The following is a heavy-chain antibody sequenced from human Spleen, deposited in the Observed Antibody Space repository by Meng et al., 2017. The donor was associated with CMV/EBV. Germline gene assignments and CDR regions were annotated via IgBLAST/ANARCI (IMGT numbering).Heavy chain of an antibody. V-gene: IGHV3-23*01. CDR3: AKVPIVEILFAFVPPDY. J-gene: IGHJ4*02. CDR1: GFMFSSHG. CDR2: ISGSGGSL. D-gene: IGHD2-21*01. Sequence: GESLKISCEASGFMFSSHGMSWVRQAPGKGPEWVSSISGSGGSLKYADSVKGRFTISRDNSKNTVYLQMSRLRAEDTAVYYCAKVPIVEILFAFVPPDYWGQGTLVTVSS.